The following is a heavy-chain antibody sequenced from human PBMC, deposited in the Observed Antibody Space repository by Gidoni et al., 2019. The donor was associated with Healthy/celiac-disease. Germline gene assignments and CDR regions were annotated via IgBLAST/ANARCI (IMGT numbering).Heavy chain of an antibody. Sequence: FDPEDGETIYAQKFQGRVTMTEDTSTDTAYMELSSLRSEDTAVYYCATVTVVTPWAGPNYYGMDVWGQGTTVTVSS. J-gene: IGHJ6*02. D-gene: IGHD2-21*02. CDR3: ATVTVVTPWAGPNYYGMDV. CDR2: FDPEDGET. V-gene: IGHV1-24*01.